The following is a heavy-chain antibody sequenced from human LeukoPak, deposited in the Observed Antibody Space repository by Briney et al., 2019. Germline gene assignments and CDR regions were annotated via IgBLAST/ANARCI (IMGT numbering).Heavy chain of an antibody. CDR1: GVSISSYY. D-gene: IGHD3-10*01. Sequence: SGTLTLTCTVSGVSISSYYWSWIRQPAGKGLEWIGRICASGSTNYNPALKSRVTMFVDTSKNQFSLKLSSVTAADKAVYYCARDEPLYYGSGSFYYYGMDVWGQGTTVPVSS. V-gene: IGHV4-4*07. CDR2: ICASGST. J-gene: IGHJ6*02. CDR3: ARDEPLYYGSGSFYYYGMDV.